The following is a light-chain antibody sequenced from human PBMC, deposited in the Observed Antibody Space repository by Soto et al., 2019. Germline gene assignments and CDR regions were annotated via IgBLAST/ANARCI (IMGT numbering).Light chain of an antibody. V-gene: IGKV1-5*01. Sequence: DIQMTQSPSTLSGSVGDRVTITCGASQSIGTWLAWYQQKPGKAPKLLIFDAYTLESGVQSRFSGSGSGTDFTLTISSLQPDDFATYYCKQYSDSSGAFGQGTKVDIK. CDR2: DAY. CDR3: KQYSDSSGA. J-gene: IGKJ1*01. CDR1: QSIGTW.